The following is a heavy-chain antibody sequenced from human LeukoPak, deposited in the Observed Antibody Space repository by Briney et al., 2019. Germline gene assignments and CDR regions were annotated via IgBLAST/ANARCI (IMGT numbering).Heavy chain of an antibody. CDR1: GFTFSSYS. J-gene: IGHJ6*03. V-gene: IGHV3-21*01. CDR3: ARHKFGWSSGRHDHMDV. CDR2: ISSSSSYI. D-gene: IGHD6-19*01. Sequence: GGSLRLSCAASGFTFSSYSMNWVRQAPGKGLEWVSFISSSSSYIYYADSVKGRFTISRDNAKNSLYLQMNSLRAEDTAVYYCARHKFGWSSGRHDHMDVWGKGTTVTISS.